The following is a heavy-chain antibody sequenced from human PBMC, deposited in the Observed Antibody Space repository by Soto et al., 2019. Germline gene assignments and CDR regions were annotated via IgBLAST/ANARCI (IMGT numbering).Heavy chain of an antibody. Sequence: SETLSLTCTVSGGTISSGGYYWSWIRQHPGKGLEWIRYIYYSGSTYYNPSLKSRVTISVDTSKNQFSLKLSSVTAADTAVYYCARVIWRAARLPAFDIWGQGTMVTVSS. D-gene: IGHD6-6*01. V-gene: IGHV4-31*03. CDR2: IYYSGST. J-gene: IGHJ3*02. CDR3: ARVIWRAARLPAFDI. CDR1: GGTISSGGYY.